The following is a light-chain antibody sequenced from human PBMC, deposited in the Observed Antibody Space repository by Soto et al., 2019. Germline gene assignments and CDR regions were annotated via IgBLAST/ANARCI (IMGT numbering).Light chain of an antibody. Sequence: QSVLTPPAAVSGSPGQSITIACTGTNRDVCSYNLVSWYQQLPGEAPKLIISECRNRPSGISCRFTGSKXENTASLTISGLQAEEEADYYSRSYTIPSTMVFGGGTHVTVL. CDR3: RSYTIPSTMV. V-gene: IGLV2-14*01. CDR1: NRDVCSYNL. CDR2: ECR. J-gene: IGLJ3*02.